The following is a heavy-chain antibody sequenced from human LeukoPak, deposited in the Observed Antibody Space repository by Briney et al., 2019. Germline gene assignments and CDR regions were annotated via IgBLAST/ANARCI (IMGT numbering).Heavy chain of an antibody. CDR3: AKVWLPDYYGSGSYSDY. CDR2: ISGSGGST. J-gene: IGHJ4*02. CDR1: GFTFSSYG. D-gene: IGHD3-10*01. Sequence: GGSLRLSCAASGFTFSSYGMSWVRQAPGKGLEWVSAISGSGGSTYYADPVKGRFTISRDNSKHTLYLQMNSLRAEDTAVYYCAKVWLPDYYGSGSYSDYWGQGTLVTVSS. V-gene: IGHV3-23*01.